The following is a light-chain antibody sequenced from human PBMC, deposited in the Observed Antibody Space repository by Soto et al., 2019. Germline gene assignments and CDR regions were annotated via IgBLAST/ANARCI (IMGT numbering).Light chain of an antibody. CDR2: GAS. CDR1: QSVSSN. Sequence: EIVVTQSPATLSVSPGERATLSCRAGQSVSSNLAWYQQKPGQAPRLLIYGASIRATGIPARFSGSGSGTEFTLTISSLQSEDFAVYYCQQYNNGPPWTFGQGTKVEIK. V-gene: IGKV3-15*01. J-gene: IGKJ1*01. CDR3: QQYNNGPPWT.